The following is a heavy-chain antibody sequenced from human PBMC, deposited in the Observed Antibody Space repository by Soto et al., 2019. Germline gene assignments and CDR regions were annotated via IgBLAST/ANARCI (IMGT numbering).Heavy chain of an antibody. V-gene: IGHV3-53*02. CDR3: ARDRGVSPPNYYYYGMVV. CDR2: IYSGGST. J-gene: IGHJ6*02. D-gene: IGHD3-10*01. CDR1: GFTVSSNY. Sequence: EVQLVETGGGLIQPGGSLRLSCAASGFTVSSNYMSWVRQAPGKGLEWVSVIYSGGSTYYADSVKGRFTISRDNSKNTLYLQMNSLRAEDTAVYYCARDRGVSPPNYYYYGMVVWGQGTTVTVSS.